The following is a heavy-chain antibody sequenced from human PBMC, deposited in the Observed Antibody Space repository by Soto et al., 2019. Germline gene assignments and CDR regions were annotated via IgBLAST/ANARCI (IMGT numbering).Heavy chain of an antibody. V-gene: IGHV1-18*04. J-gene: IGHJ6*04. CDR3: ARMTKVSKPKYRYYYGRDG. Sequence: ASVKVSCKASGYTFTSYGISWVRQAPGQGLEWMGWISAYNGNTNYAQNLQGRVTMTTDKSTSTAYMELRSRRCDDTSVYYCARMTKVSKPKYRYYYGRDGCGKGNTVTVS. D-gene: IGHD4-4*01. CDR2: ISAYNGNT. CDR1: GYTFTSYG.